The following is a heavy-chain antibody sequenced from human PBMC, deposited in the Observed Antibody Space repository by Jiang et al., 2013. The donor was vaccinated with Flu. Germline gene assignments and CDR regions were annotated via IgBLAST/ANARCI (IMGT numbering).Heavy chain of an antibody. CDR1: GFTFSSYE. CDR3: ARVGDIVVISLDAFDI. V-gene: IGHV3-48*03. J-gene: IGHJ3*02. Sequence: GGSLRLSCAASGFTFSSYEMNWVRQAPGKGLEWVSYISSSGSTIYYADSVKGRFTISRDNAKNSLYLQMNSLRAEDTAVYYCARVGDIVVISLDAFDIWGQGTMVTVSS. D-gene: IGHD2-2*01. CDR2: ISSSGSTI.